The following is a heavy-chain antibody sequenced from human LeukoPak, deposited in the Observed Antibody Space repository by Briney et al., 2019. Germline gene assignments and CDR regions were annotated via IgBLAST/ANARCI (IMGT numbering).Heavy chain of an antibody. CDR1: GVSISSGGYS. Sequence: SQTLSLACAVSGVSISSGGYSWRWIRQPPGKGLEWIGYIYHSGSTYYNPSLKSRVTISVDRSKNQFSLKLSSVTAADTAVYYCARDQGGYSGYDSYYFDYWGQGTLVTVSS. V-gene: IGHV4-30-2*01. CDR2: IYHSGST. J-gene: IGHJ4*02. CDR3: ARDQGGYSGYDSYYFDY. D-gene: IGHD5-12*01.